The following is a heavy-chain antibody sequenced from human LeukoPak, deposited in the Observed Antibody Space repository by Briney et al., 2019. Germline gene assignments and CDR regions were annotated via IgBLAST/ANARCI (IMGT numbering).Heavy chain of an antibody. CDR1: GFTFSSYE. J-gene: IGHJ4*02. CDR2: ISSSGSTI. V-gene: IGHV3-48*03. CDR3: AKAPTSNYYGSGSYYNAPVD. D-gene: IGHD3-10*01. Sequence: PGGSLRLSCAASGFTFSSYEMNWVRQAPGKGLEWVSYISSSGSTIYYADPVKGQFTISRDNAKNSLYLQMNSLRAEDTAVYYCAKAPTSNYYGSGSYYNAPVDWGQGTLVTVSS.